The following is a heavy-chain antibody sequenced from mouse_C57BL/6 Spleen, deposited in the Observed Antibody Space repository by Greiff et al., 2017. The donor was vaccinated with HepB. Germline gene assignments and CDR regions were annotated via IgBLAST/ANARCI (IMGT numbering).Heavy chain of an antibody. V-gene: IGHV1-82*01. D-gene: IGHD1-1*02. Sequence: VQLQQSGPELVKPGASVKISCKASGYAFSSSWMNWVKQRPGKGLEWIGRIYPGDGDTNYNGKFKGKATLTADKSSNTAYMQLSSLTSEDSAVYFCARMGGYSWGQGTTLTVSS. CDR2: IYPGDGDT. CDR3: ARMGGYS. J-gene: IGHJ2*01. CDR1: GYAFSSSW.